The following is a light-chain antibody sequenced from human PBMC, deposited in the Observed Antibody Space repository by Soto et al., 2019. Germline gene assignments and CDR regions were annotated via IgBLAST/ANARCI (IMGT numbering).Light chain of an antibody. CDR3: QQGKTFPFT. Sequence: IQMTQSPSSVSASVGDTVTLSCQTSHGVSGWLAWYQQKPGKAPTLLIHKVSNLQSGVPSRFSGSGSGTDFSLTITNLQPVDFATYFCQQGKTFPFTFGPGTKVEVK. V-gene: IGKV1-12*01. CDR2: KVS. CDR1: HGVSGW. J-gene: IGKJ3*01.